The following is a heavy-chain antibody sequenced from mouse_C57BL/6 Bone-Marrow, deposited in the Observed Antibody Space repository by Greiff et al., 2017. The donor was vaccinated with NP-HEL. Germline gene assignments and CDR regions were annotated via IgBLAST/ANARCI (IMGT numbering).Heavy chain of an antibody. CDR1: GFSLTSYG. D-gene: IGHD2-2*01. J-gene: IGHJ3*01. CDR3: ARPIYYGYDIAY. V-gene: IGHV2-2*01. CDR2: IWSGGST. Sequence: QVQLQQSGPGLVQPSQSLSITCTVSGFSLTSYGVHWVRQSPGKGLEWLGVIWSGGSTDYNAAFISRLSISKDNSKSQVFFKMNSLQADDTAIYYCARPIYYGYDIAYWGQGTLVTVSA.